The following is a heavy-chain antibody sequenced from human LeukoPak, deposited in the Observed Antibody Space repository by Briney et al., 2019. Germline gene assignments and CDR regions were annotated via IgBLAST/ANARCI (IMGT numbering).Heavy chain of an antibody. CDR1: GFTFSSYV. J-gene: IGHJ4*02. CDR3: AKFGDYGDYVRGGGQNIEYYFDY. V-gene: IGHV3-30*02. Sequence: GGSLRLSCAASGFTFSSYVMHWVRQAPGKGREWVAFIRYDGSNKYYADSVKGRFTISRDNSKNTLYLQMNSLRAEDTAVYYCAKFGDYGDYVRGGGQNIEYYFDYWGQGTLVTVSS. CDR2: IRYDGSNK. D-gene: IGHD4-17*01.